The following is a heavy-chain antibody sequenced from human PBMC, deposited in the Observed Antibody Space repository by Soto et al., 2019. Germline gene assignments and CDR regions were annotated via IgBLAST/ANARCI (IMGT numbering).Heavy chain of an antibody. Sequence: GGSLRLSCAASEFTFSSYAMSWVRQAPGKGLEWVSAISGSGGSTYYADSVKGRFTISRDNSKNTLYLQMNSLGAEDTAVYYCAKVGDYGDYVWTYYFDYWGQGTLVTVSS. CDR3: AKVGDYGDYVWTYYFDY. V-gene: IGHV3-23*01. J-gene: IGHJ4*02. D-gene: IGHD4-17*01. CDR1: EFTFSSYA. CDR2: ISGSGGST.